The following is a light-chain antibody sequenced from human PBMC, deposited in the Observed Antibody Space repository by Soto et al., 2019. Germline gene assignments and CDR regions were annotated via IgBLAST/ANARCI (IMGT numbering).Light chain of an antibody. CDR2: GAS. CDR1: QSVSSN. J-gene: IGKJ4*01. Sequence: EIVMTQSPATLSVSPEERATLSCRASQSVSSNLAWYQQKPGQAPRLLIYGASTRATGIPARFSGSGSGTEFTLTISSLQSEDFTVYYCQQYHDWPLTFGGGTKLEIK. V-gene: IGKV3-15*01. CDR3: QQYHDWPLT.